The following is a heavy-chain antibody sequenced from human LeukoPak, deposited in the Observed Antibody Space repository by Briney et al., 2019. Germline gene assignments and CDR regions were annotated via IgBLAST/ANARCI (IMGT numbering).Heavy chain of an antibody. CDR2: IKEDGSET. D-gene: IGHD3-10*01. CDR3: ARDHLPFDFDY. Sequence: ASVKVSCKASGFTFSSYGMHWVRQAPGKGLEWVANIKEDGSETYYVDSVKGRFTISRDNAKNSLYLQMNNLRAKDTAVYYCARDHLPFDFDYWGQGTLVTVSS. J-gene: IGHJ4*02. CDR1: GFTFSSYG. V-gene: IGHV3-7*03.